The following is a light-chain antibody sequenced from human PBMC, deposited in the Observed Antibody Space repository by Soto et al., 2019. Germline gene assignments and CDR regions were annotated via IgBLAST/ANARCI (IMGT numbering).Light chain of an antibody. J-gene: IGLJ2*01. CDR1: RSDVGDYNY. CDR3: SSYAGSDNFEV. CDR2: EVT. Sequence: QSALTQPPSASGSPGQSVTISCTGTRSDVGDYNYVSWYQQHPGKAPKLLIYEVTTRPSGVPDRFSGSKSANTASLTVSGLQAEDEADYYCSSYAGSDNFEVFGGGTKVTVL. V-gene: IGLV2-8*01.